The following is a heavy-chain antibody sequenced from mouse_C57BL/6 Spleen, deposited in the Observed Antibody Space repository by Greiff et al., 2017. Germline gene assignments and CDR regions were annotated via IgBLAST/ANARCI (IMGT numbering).Heavy chain of an antibody. CDR2: IWRGGST. J-gene: IGHJ4*01. Sequence: VKLMESGPGLVQPSQSLSITCTVSGFSLTSYGVHWVRQSPGKGLEWLGVIWRGGSTDYNAAFMSRLSITKDNSKSQVFFKMNSLQADDTAIYYCAKNKDYSNYGAMDYWGQGTSVTVSS. CDR1: GFSLTSYG. D-gene: IGHD2-5*01. V-gene: IGHV2-5*01. CDR3: AKNKDYSNYGAMDY.